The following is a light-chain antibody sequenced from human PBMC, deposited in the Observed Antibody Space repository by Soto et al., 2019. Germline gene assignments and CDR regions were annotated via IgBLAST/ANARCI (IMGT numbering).Light chain of an antibody. CDR3: QHYNSYSEA. CDR2: AAS. V-gene: IGKV1-8*01. J-gene: IGKJ1*01. Sequence: AIRMTQSPSSLSASTGDRVTITCRASQGISSYLAWYQQKPGKAPKLLIYAASTLQSGVRSRFSGSGSGTDFTLTISCLQSDDFATYYCQHYNSYSEAFGQGTKVDIK. CDR1: QGISSY.